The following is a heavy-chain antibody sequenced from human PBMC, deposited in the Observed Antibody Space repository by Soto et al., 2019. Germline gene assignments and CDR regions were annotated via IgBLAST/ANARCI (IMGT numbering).Heavy chain of an antibody. CDR2: IYYSGST. CDR3: ARHNGFWSGYYYYYYYGMDV. Sequence: SETLSLTCPVSGGSISSSSYYWGWIRQPPGKGLEWIGSIYYSGSTYYNPSLKSRVTISVDTSKNQFSLKLSSVTAADTAVYYCARHNGFWSGYYYYYYYGMDVWGQGTTVTVSS. CDR1: GGSISSSSYY. J-gene: IGHJ6*02. D-gene: IGHD3-3*01. V-gene: IGHV4-39*01.